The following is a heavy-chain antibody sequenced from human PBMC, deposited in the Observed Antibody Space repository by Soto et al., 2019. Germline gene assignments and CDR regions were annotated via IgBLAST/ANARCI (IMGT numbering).Heavy chain of an antibody. J-gene: IGHJ3*02. D-gene: IGHD6-13*01. CDR3: AKQSARQGVGSAARAAAGNAFDI. CDR2: IYYSGST. CDR1: GGSISSGGYY. V-gene: IGHV4-31*03. Sequence: SETLSLTCTVSGGSISSGGYYWSWIRQHPGKGLEWIGYIYYSGSTYYNPSLKSRVTISVDTSKNQFSLKLSSVTAADTAVYYCAKQSARQGVGSAARAAAGNAFDIWGQGTMVTVSS.